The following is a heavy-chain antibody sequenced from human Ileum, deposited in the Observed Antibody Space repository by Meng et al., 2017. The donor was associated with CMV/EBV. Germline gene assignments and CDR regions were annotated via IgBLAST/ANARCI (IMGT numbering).Heavy chain of an antibody. Sequence: SFSGCYRSWIRQPPGKGLEWIGEIHHSGSTNYNPSLKSRVTISVDTSKNQFSLNLSSVTAADTAVYYCARGSIKVFPAVRFRLQPFDYWGQGTLVTVSS. CDR3: ARGSIKVFPAVRFRLQPFDY. D-gene: IGHD2-2*01. J-gene: IGHJ4*02. CDR2: IHHSGST. CDR1: SFSGCY. V-gene: IGHV4-34*01.